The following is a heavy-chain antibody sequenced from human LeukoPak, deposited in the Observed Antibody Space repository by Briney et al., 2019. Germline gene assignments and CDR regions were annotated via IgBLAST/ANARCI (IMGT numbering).Heavy chain of an antibody. CDR1: GFTFSSYW. J-gene: IGHJ5*02. Sequence: PGGSLRLSCAASGFTFSSYWMSWLRQAPGKGLECVANIKQDGSEKYYVDSVKGRFTISRDNAKNSLYLQMNSMRAEDTAVYYCARDGVYDFWSGYYQTPIRERYNWFDPWGQGTLVTVSS. CDR3: ARDGVYDFWSGYYQTPIRERYNWFDP. CDR2: IKQDGSEK. D-gene: IGHD3-3*01. V-gene: IGHV3-7*01.